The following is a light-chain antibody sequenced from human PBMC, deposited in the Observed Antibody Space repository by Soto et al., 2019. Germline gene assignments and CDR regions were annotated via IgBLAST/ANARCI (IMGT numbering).Light chain of an antibody. J-gene: IGKJ1*01. V-gene: IGKV1-39*01. CDR3: QQSSNIPWT. Sequence: IRLTQSPASRSASVRVRVTGSCRSSQRIENYLSWYVQRPGKAPELLVYSTSKLKSGVPSRFRGSRSGTDFSLTISSLQSDDFGTYYCQQSSNIPWTFGQGPKGESK. CDR2: STS. CDR1: QRIENY.